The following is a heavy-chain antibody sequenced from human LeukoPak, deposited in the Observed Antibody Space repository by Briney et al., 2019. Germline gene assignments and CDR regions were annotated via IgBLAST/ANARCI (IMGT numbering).Heavy chain of an antibody. CDR1: GFTFSSYA. J-gene: IGHJ4*02. V-gene: IGHV3-23*01. Sequence: GGSLRLSCAASGFTFSSYAMSWVRQAPGKGLEWVSTITGSGGRTYYADSVKGRFTISRDDSKNTLYLQMNSLRAEDTAVYYCAKDACKGGSGRHDYRGQGTLVTVSS. D-gene: IGHD3-10*01. CDR2: ITGSGGRT. CDR3: AKDACKGGSGRHDY.